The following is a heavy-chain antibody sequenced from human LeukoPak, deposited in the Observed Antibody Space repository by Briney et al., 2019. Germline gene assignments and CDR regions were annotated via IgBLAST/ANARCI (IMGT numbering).Heavy chain of an antibody. CDR1: GFTFSSYA. V-gene: IGHV3-23*01. CDR2: ISYSGCST. J-gene: IGHJ3*02. D-gene: IGHD2-21*01. CDR3: AKLVVVMTQDAFDI. Sequence: PGGSLRLSCAVSGFTFSSYAMSWVRQAPGKGLEWVSTISYSGCSTYYADSVKGRFTISRDNSKNALYLQMNSLRAEDTAVYYCAKLVVVMTQDAFDIWGQGTMVTVSS.